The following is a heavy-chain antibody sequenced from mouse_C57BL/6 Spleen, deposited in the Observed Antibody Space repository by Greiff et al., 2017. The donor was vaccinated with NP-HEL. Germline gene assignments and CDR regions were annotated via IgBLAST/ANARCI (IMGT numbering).Heavy chain of an antibody. D-gene: IGHD2-4*01. J-gene: IGHJ4*01. CDR2: IDPETGGT. V-gene: IGHV1-15*01. CDR3: TRLIYYDYDEGYYYAMDY. Sequence: SGAELVRPGASVTLSCKASGYTFTDYEMHWVKQTPVHGLEWIGAIDPETGGTAYNQKFKGKAILTADKSSSTAYMELRSLTSEDSAVYYCTRLIYYDYDEGYYYAMDYWGQGTSVTVSS. CDR1: GYTFTDYE.